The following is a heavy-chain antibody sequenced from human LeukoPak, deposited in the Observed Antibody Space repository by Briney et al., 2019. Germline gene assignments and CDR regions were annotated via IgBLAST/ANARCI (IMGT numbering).Heavy chain of an antibody. CDR1: GGPISSSRYY. Sequence: SETLSLTCTVSGGPISSSRYYWGWIRQPPGKGLEWIGTIYYSGSTYYNPSLKSRVTISVDTSKNQFSLKPSSVTAADTAVCYCARLSPYLGSGSSAFPDDFWGQGTLVTVSS. V-gene: IGHV4-39*01. J-gene: IGHJ4*02. CDR2: IYYSGST. CDR3: ARLSPYLGSGSSAFPDDF. D-gene: IGHD3-10*01.